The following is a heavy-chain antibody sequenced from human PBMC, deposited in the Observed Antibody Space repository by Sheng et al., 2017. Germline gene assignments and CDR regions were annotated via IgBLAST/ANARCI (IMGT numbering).Heavy chain of an antibody. J-gene: IGHJ4*02. CDR1: GGSMSSDEYS. Sequence: QLQLQESGSGVVKPSQTLSLTCTVSGGSMSSDEYSWSWIRQPPGKGLVWIGYISHSGGTYYNPSLKSRVTISVDRSKNQFSLKLSSVTAADTAVYYCARSVWSGYYFDYCGQGTLVTVSS. D-gene: IGHD3-3*01. CDR2: ISHSGGT. V-gene: IGHV4-30-2*01. CDR3: ARSVWSGYYFDY.